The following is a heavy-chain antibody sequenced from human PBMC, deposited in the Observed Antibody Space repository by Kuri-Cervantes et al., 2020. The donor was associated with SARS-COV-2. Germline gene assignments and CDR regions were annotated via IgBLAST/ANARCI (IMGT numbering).Heavy chain of an antibody. CDR1: GYTFTDYY. D-gene: IGHD6-6*01. CDR3: ARESIAARLDAFDI. Sequence: ASVKVSCKTSGYTFTDYYVHWVRQAPGQGLEWMGWINPNSGGTNYAQKFQGRVTMTRDTSISTAYMELSRLRSDDTAVYYCARESIAARLDAFDIWGQGTMVTVSS. V-gene: IGHV1-2*02. CDR2: INPNSGGT. J-gene: IGHJ3*02.